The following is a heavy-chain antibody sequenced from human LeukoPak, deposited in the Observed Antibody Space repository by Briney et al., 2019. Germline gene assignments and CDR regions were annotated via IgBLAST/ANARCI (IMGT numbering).Heavy chain of an antibody. CDR3: ARDLGLDGD. Sequence: GGSLRLSCAASGFTFSSYGMNWFRHVPGKGLEWVSSISGSSSYIYYADSVKGRFTISRDNAESSLYLQMNSLRAEDTAVYYCARDLGLDGDWGQGTLVTVSS. CDR1: GFTFSSYG. D-gene: IGHD2-2*03. V-gene: IGHV3-21*01. J-gene: IGHJ4*02. CDR2: ISGSSSYI.